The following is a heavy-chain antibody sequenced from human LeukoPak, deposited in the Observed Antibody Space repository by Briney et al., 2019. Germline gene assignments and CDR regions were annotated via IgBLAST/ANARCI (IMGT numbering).Heavy chain of an antibody. CDR3: AKVSALYCSSTSCYTSPDY. V-gene: IGHV3-23*01. D-gene: IGHD2-2*02. CDR1: GFAFSSYA. Sequence: GSLSLSCAASGFAFSSYAMSWVRQAPGKGPEWVSAISGRGGSTYYAASVEGRFTISRDNSKNTLYLQMNSLRAEDTAVYYCAKVSALYCSSTSCYTSPDYWGQATLATVSS. CDR2: ISGRGGST. J-gene: IGHJ4*02.